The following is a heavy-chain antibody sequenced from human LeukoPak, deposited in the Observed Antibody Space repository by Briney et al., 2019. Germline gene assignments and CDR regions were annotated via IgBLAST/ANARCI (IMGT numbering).Heavy chain of an antibody. CDR2: ISWHGVTT. J-gene: IGHJ4*02. V-gene: IGHV3-43*01. D-gene: IGHD3-3*01. CDR3: AKERSAFFDY. Sequence: GGSLRLSCAASGFTFEDYTMHWVRQAPRKGLEWVSLISWHGVTTYYADSVKGRFTISRDNSKNSLYLQMNSLTTEDSALYYCAKERSAFFDYWGQGTLVTVSS. CDR1: GFTFEDYT.